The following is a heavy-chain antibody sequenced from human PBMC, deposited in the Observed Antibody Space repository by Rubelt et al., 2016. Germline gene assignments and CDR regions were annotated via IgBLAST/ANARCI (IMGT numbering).Heavy chain of an antibody. CDR1: GGSFSGYY. J-gene: IGHJ5*02. CDR3: ARGRRYRMGSSGWYP. Sequence: QVQLQQWGAGLLKPSETLSLTCAVYGGSFSGYYWYWIRQSPGKGLEWIGESRHGGNTNYNPSLKSRVTVSTDPSKNQFALILTSVTAADTAGYYCARGRRYRMGSSGWYPWGQGTLVTVSS. CDR2: SRHGGNT. D-gene: IGHD6-19*01. V-gene: IGHV4-34*01.